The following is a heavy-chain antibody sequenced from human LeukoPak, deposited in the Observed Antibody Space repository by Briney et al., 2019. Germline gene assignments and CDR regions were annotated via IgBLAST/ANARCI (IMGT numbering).Heavy chain of an antibody. CDR2: IKEDGSET. CDR1: GFTFSDFW. D-gene: IGHD5-24*01. CDR3: AKGRDGYNADFDY. Sequence: GGSLRLSCEASGFTFSDFWMSWVRQAPGKGLEWVANIKEDGSETYYVDSVKGRFTISRDNSKNTLYLQMNSLRAEDTAVYYCAKGRDGYNADFDYWGQGTLVTVSS. V-gene: IGHV3-7*03. J-gene: IGHJ4*02.